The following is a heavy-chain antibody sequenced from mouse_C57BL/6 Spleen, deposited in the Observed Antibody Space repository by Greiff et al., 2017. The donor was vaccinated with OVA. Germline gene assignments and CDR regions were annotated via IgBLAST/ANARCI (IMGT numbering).Heavy chain of an antibody. J-gene: IGHJ3*01. D-gene: IGHD2-10*02. CDR2: IWSGGST. CDR3: ASQYFAY. CDR1: GFSLTSYG. V-gene: IGHV2-2*01. Sequence: VQLKESGPGLVQPSQSLSITCTVSGFSLTSYGVHWVRQSPGKGLEWLGVIWSGGSTDYNAAFISRLSISKDNSKSQVFFKMNSLQADDTAIYYCASQYFAYWGQGTLVTVSA.